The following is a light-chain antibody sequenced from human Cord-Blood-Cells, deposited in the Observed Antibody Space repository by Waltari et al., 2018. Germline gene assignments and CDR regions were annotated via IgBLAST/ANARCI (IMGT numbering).Light chain of an antibody. CDR1: QSISSH. Sequence: DLQMTQSSISLSASVRSKVTITCRASQSISSHLKWYQQKPGKAPKLLIYAASSLQSGVPSRFSGSGSGTDFTLTISSLQPEDFATYYCQQSYSTLLFGQGTKLEIK. V-gene: IGKV1-39*01. CDR3: QQSYSTLL. CDR2: AAS. J-gene: IGKJ2*01.